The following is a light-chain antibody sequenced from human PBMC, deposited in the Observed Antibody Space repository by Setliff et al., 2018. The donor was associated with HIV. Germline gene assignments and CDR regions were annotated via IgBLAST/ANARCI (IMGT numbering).Light chain of an antibody. Sequence: QSVLTQSPSASGTSGQGVTISCSGSTSNIGHNTVNWYQQLPGTAPKLLIHSNIERPSGVPERFSGSKSGTSASLAISGLQPEDEAYYYCAAWDDSLKGWVFGGGTKVTVL. J-gene: IGLJ3*02. CDR3: AAWDDSLKGWV. CDR2: SNI. V-gene: IGLV1-44*01. CDR1: TSNIGHNT.